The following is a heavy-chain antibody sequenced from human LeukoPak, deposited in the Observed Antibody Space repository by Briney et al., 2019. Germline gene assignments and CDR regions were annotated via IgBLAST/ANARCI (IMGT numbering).Heavy chain of an antibody. CDR3: VRGAEQSGDYYCAMGV. CDR1: GGSISSGDYL. CDR2: IYYSGNT. J-gene: IGHJ6*02. V-gene: IGHV4-30-4*01. D-gene: IGHD1-26*01. Sequence: SQTLSLTCSVSGGSISSGDYLWNWIRQPPGKGLEWIGYIYYSGNTYYNPSLKSRLTISVDTSKNQFSLKLNSVTAADTAVYYCVRGAEQSGDYYCAMGVWGQGTTVTVSS.